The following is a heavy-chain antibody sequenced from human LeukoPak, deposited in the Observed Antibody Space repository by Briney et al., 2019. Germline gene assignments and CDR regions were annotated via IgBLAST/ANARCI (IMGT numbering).Heavy chain of an antibody. D-gene: IGHD5-12*01. CDR2: ISSSSSTI. CDR3: ARDGYSGDDTNWFDP. J-gene: IGHJ5*02. Sequence: GGSLRLSCAAPGFTFSSYSMNWVRPAPGKGLEWVSYISSSSSTIYYADSVKGRFTISRDNDKNSLYLQMNSLRAEDTAVYYCARDGYSGDDTNWFDPWGQGTLVTVSS. CDR1: GFTFSSYS. V-gene: IGHV3-48*04.